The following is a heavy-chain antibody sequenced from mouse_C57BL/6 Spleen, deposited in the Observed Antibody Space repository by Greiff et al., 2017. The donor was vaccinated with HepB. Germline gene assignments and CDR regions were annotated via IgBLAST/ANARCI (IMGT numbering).Heavy chain of an antibody. V-gene: IGHV1-64*01. CDR2: IHPHSGST. CDR3: ARPVYYPYYYAMDY. Sequence: QVQLKQPGAELVKPGASVKLSCKASGYTFTSYWMHWVKQRPGQGLEWIGMIHPHSGSTNYNEKFKRKATLTVDKSSSTAYMQLSSLTSEDSSVDYCARPVYYPYYYAMDYWGQGTSVTVSS. CDR1: GYTFTSYW. J-gene: IGHJ4*01. D-gene: IGHD2-1*01.